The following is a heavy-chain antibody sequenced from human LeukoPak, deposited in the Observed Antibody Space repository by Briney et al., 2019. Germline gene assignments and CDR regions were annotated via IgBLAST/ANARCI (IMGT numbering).Heavy chain of an antibody. V-gene: IGHV3-74*01. CDR2: INTDGSRT. CDR3: ARGLWGLGDY. CDR1: GVTFSSYW. Sequence: PGGSLRLSCAASGVTFSSYWMHWVRQAPGKGLVWVSHINTDGSRTAYGDPVKGRFTISRDNARSTLYLEMNNMRAEDTAVYYCARGLWGLGDYWGQGTLVTVSS. D-gene: IGHD1-26*01. J-gene: IGHJ4*02.